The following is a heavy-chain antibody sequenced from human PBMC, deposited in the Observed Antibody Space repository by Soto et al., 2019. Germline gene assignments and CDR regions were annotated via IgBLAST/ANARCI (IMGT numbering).Heavy chain of an antibody. CDR2: IYPHDSDT. Sequence: PGEFMKISCKGSEYNFHTYWIAWVRQMPGKGLEWVGFIYPHDSDTRYSPSFRGQVTISADKSINTAYLQWTSLKASDTAIYFCARPTDYHYGMQVWGQGTTVTVSS. CDR1: EYNFHTYW. V-gene: IGHV5-51*01. D-gene: IGHD4-17*01. J-gene: IGHJ6*02. CDR3: ARPTDYHYGMQV.